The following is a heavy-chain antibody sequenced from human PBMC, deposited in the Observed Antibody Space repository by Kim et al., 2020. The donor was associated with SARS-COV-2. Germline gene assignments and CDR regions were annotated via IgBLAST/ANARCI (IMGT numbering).Heavy chain of an antibody. CDR1: GFIFNNAW. CDR3: TPDLGDYCGGDCYSRV. J-gene: IGHJ6*02. V-gene: IGHV3-15*07. D-gene: IGHD2-21*02. CDR2: IKSKANGGTT. Sequence: GGSLRLSCAASGFIFNNAWMNWVRQAPGKGLEWVGRIKSKANGGTTGYAAPVKGRCTISRDDSKNTLYLQMNSLKTEDTAVYYCTPDLGDYCGGDCYSRVWGQGTTVTVSS.